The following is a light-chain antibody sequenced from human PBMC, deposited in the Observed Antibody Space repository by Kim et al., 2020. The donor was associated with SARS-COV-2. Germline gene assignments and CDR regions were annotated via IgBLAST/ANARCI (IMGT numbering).Light chain of an antibody. CDR2: KNN. CDR1: GGRIADNY. V-gene: IGLV6-57*03. J-gene: IGLJ2*01. CDR3: QSYDSTTVV. Sequence: GKTVTNPCTRSGGRIADNYVQWYQQRPGSAPTTMIYKNNQRPSGVPDRFSGSIDSSSNSASLTISGLQTEDEAEYFCQSYDSTTVVFGGGTQLTVL.